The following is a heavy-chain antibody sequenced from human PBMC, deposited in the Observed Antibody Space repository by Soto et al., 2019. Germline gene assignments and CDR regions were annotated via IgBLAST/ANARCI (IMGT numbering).Heavy chain of an antibody. V-gene: IGHV4-39*01. CDR1: GRSIISGPSS. CDR3: ARLGGYCSSTTCYGYYGMDV. D-gene: IGHD2-2*01. J-gene: IGHJ6*02. CDR2: FHYSEST. Sequence: SATLSLSCTVLGRSIISGPSSWGWIRQPPGEGLEWIGTFHYSESTHYNPSLESRITISVDTSKNQFSLKVSSVTVADTAVYYCARLGGYCSSTTCYGYYGMDVWGQGTTVT.